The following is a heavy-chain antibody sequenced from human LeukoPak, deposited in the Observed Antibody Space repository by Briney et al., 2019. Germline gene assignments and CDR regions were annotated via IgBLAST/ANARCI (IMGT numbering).Heavy chain of an antibody. Sequence: GASVKVSCKPSGYSFTDYYMHWVRQAPGQGLEWMGWINPNSGGTNYAQKFQGRVTMTRDTSISTAYMELSRLRSDDTAVYYCARDLVPYGDQDYWGQGTLVTVSS. CDR3: ARDLVPYGDQDY. CDR2: INPNSGGT. V-gene: IGHV1-2*02. J-gene: IGHJ4*02. CDR1: GYSFTDYY. D-gene: IGHD4-17*01.